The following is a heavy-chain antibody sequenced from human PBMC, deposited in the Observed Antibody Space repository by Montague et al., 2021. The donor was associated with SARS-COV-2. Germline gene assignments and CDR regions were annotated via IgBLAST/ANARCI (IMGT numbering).Heavy chain of an antibody. J-gene: IGHJ6*02. CDR3: AREYPPPLRFGELDYYGMNV. V-gene: IGHV6-1*01. Sequence: CAISGDSVSSNSAAWNWIRQSPSRGLEWLGRTYYRSKWYNDYAVSVKSRITINPDTSKNQFSLQLNSVTPEDTAVYYCAREYPPPLRFGELDYYGMNVWGQGTRVTVSS. D-gene: IGHD3-10*01. CDR1: GDSVSSNSAA. CDR2: TYYRSKWYN.